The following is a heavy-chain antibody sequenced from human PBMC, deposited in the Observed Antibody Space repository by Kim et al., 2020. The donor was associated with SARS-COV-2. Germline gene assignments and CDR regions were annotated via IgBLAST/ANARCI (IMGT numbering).Heavy chain of an antibody. CDR2: INHSGST. D-gene: IGHD5-12*01. CDR1: GGSFSGYY. J-gene: IGHJ4*02. V-gene: IGHV4-34*01. Sequence: SETLSLTCAVYGGSFSGYYWSWIRQPPGKGLEWIGEINHSGSTNYNPSLKSRVTISVDTSKNQFSLKLSSVTAADTAVYYCARVWAGYVVFDYWGQGILVTVSS. CDR3: ARVWAGYVVFDY.